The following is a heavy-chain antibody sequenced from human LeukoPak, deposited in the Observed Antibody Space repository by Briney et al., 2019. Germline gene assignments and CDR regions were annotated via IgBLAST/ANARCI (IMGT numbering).Heavy chain of an antibody. CDR3: ARLRYYYPLGAFDI. CDR1: GGSISSGSYY. D-gene: IGHD3-10*01. CDR2: IYTSGST. Sequence: PSQTLSLTCTVSGGSISSGSYYWSWIRQPAGKGLEWIGRIYTSGSTNYNPSLKSRVTISVDTSKNQFSLKLSSVTAADTAVYYCARLRYYYPLGAFDIWGQGTMVTVSS. J-gene: IGHJ3*02. V-gene: IGHV4-61*02.